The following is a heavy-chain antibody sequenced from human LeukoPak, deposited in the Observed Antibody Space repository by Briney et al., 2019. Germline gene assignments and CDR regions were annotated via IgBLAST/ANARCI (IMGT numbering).Heavy chain of an antibody. CDR1: GFTFTSSA. Sequence: ASVKVSFKASGFTFTSSAMQWVRQASGQRLEWIGWIVVGNGNTNYAQKFQERVTITRDMSTSTAYMELSSLRSEDTAVYYCAADVRATKHLYYYYGMDVWGQGTTVTVSS. D-gene: IGHD1-26*01. V-gene: IGHV1-58*02. J-gene: IGHJ6*02. CDR2: IVVGNGNT. CDR3: AADVRATKHLYYYYGMDV.